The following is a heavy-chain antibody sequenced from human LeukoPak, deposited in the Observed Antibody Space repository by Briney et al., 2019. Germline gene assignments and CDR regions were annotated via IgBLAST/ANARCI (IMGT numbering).Heavy chain of an antibody. Sequence: ASVKVSCKASGGTFSSYAISWVRQAPGQGLEWMGGIIPIFGTANYAQKFQGRVTITADESTSTAYMELSSLRSEDTAVYYCARDRGGSGSYYKALYYMDVWGKGTTVTISS. CDR2: IIPIFGTA. J-gene: IGHJ6*03. V-gene: IGHV1-69*13. CDR1: GGTFSSYA. CDR3: ARDRGGSGSYYKALYYMDV. D-gene: IGHD3-10*01.